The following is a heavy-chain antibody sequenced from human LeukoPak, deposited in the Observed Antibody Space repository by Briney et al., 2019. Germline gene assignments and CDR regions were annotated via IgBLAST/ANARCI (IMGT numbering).Heavy chain of an antibody. CDR3: ARRSEFGVLYYMDI. CDR1: GFTFSSYS. V-gene: IGHV3-48*01. CDR2: ISGSSGTI. D-gene: IGHD3-16*01. Sequence: GGSLRLSCVASGFTFSSYSMNWVRQAPGKGLEWVSYISGSSGTIYYADSVKGRFTISRDNAKNSLYLQMLSLRAEDTAVYYCARRSEFGVLYYMDIWGKGTTATVSS. J-gene: IGHJ6*03.